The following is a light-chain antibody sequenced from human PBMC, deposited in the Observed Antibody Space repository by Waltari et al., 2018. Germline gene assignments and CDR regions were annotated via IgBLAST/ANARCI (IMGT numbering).Light chain of an antibody. CDR3: HSRETFSTRL. CDR1: SLRRYY. Sequence: SSDLTQDPSLSVALGQTVRLTCQGDSLRRYYPSWYQQRPGQAPILVLYGPDNRPSGIPDRFSGSTSGNTASLTITGAQAEDEADYYCHSRETFSTRLFGGGTRLTV. V-gene: IGLV3-19*01. J-gene: IGLJ2*01. CDR2: GPD.